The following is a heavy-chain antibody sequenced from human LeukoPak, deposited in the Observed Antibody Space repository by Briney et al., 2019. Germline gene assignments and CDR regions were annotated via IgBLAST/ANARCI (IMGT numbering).Heavy chain of an antibody. D-gene: IGHD6-6*01. Sequence: PGGSLRLSCAASGFTFSSYAMSWVRQAPGRGLERVSAISGSGYSTYYADSVKGQFTISRDNSKNTVYLQMNSLRAEDTAVYYCAKVEGFSSSSGYFDYWGQGTLVTVSS. CDR1: GFTFSSYA. CDR3: AKVEGFSSSSGYFDY. J-gene: IGHJ4*02. V-gene: IGHV3-23*01. CDR2: ISGSGYST.